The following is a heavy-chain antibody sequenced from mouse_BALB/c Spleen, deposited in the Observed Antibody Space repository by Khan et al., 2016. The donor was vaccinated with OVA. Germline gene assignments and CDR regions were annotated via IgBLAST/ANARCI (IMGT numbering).Heavy chain of an antibody. CDR2: INTYTGEP. CDR1: GYTFTNYG. CDR3: ARPPYFSYVMVY. J-gene: IGHJ4*01. V-gene: IGHV9-3-1*01. Sequence: QIQLVQSGPELKKPGETVKISCKASGYTFTNYGMDWVKQAPGKGLMWVGWINTYTGEPTYADDFKGRFAFSLETSACTAYLQINNLKNEDSATYFCARPPYFSYVMVYWGQGTSVTVSS. D-gene: IGHD2-10*01.